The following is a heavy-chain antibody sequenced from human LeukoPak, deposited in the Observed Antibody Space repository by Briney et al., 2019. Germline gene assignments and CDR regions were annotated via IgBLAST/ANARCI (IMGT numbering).Heavy chain of an antibody. CDR1: GYTFTGYY. CDR3: ATGGPNIVGATSPYFDY. CDR2: INPNSGGT. D-gene: IGHD1-26*01. Sequence: ASVKVSCKASGYTFTGYYMHWVRQAPGQGLEWMGWINPNSGGTNYAQKFQGRVTMTEDTSTDTAYMELSSLRSEDTAVYYCATGGPNIVGATSPYFDYWGQGTLVTVSS. J-gene: IGHJ4*02. V-gene: IGHV1-2*02.